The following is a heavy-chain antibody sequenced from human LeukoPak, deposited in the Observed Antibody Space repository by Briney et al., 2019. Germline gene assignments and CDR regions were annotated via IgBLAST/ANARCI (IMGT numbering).Heavy chain of an antibody. V-gene: IGHV3-23*01. CDR3: VKERDGTGYFNAPFDH. CDR2: ISGSGGTT. Sequence: GGSLRLSCAASGFTFSSFAMNWVRQAPGEGLEWVSGISGSGGTTYYADSVKGRLTISRDNSKNTLYLQMDRLRGEDTALYYCVKERDGTGYFNAPFDHWGQGTLVTVSS. D-gene: IGHD3-22*01. CDR1: GFTFSSFA. J-gene: IGHJ4*02.